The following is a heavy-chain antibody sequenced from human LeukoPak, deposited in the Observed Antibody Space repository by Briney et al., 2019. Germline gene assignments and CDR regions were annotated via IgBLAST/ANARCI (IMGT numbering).Heavy chain of an antibody. CDR1: GYTFTGYY. J-gene: IGHJ3*02. CDR2: INPSGGST. CDR3: AREHNNGNAFDI. V-gene: IGHV1-46*01. Sequence: ASVKVSCKASGYTFTGYYMHWVRQAPGHGLEWMGIINPSGGSTVYAQNFQGRVTMTRDMSTSTVYMELSSLRSEDTAVYYCAREHNNGNAFDIWGQGTMLTVSS. D-gene: IGHD1-14*01.